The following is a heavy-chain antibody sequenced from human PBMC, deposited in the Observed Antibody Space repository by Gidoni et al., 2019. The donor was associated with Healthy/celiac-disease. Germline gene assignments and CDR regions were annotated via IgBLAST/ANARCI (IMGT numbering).Heavy chain of an antibody. V-gene: IGHV4-31*03. D-gene: IGHD3-10*01. Sequence: QVQLQESGPGLVKPSQTLSLTCTVSGGSLSSGGYYWSWIRQHPGKGLDWIGSIYYSGSTYYNPSLTGRVTISVVTSKNQFSLKLSSVTAADTAVYYCARDGYYGSGSYYNGGGYYMDVWCKGTTVTVSS. CDR3: ARDGYYGSGSYYNGGGYYMDV. CDR1: GGSLSSGGYY. CDR2: IYYSGST. J-gene: IGHJ6*03.